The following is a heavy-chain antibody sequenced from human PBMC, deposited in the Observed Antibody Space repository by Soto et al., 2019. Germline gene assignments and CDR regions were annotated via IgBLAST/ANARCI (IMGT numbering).Heavy chain of an antibody. CDR3: ARYESGDDPPVSAY. J-gene: IGHJ4*02. Sequence: GKGLEWVGRVRSKANSYATAYAASVKGRFTISRDDSKNTAYLQMNSLKTEDTAVFFCARYESGDDPPVSAYRGKRTSVPVSS. V-gene: IGHV3-73*01. CDR2: VRSKANSYAT. D-gene: IGHD4-17*01.